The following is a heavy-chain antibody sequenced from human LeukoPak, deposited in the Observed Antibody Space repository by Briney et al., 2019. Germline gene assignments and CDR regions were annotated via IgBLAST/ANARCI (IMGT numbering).Heavy chain of an antibody. Sequence: SETLSLTCTVSGGSISSYYWSWIRQPPGKGLEWIGYIYYSGSTNYNPSLKSRVIISVDTSKNQFSLKLSSVTAADTAVYYCAREAEYSSSSSAFDIWGQGTMVTVSS. CDR3: AREAEYSSSSSAFDI. CDR2: IYYSGST. CDR1: GGSISSYY. J-gene: IGHJ3*02. V-gene: IGHV4-59*01. D-gene: IGHD6-6*01.